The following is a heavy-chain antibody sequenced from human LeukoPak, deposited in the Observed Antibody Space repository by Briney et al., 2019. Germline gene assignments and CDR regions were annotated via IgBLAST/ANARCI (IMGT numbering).Heavy chain of an antibody. CDR2: ISSSSTYI. V-gene: IGHV3-21*01. CDR1: GFTFSTYS. CDR3: ARSVPAAPFDY. Sequence: GGSLRLSCTASGFTFSTYSMNWVRQVPGKGLEWVSSISSSSTYIFYADSVKGRFTISRDNSKSSLFLQMNSLRAEDTAVYYCARSVPAAPFDYWGQGTLVTVSS. J-gene: IGHJ4*02. D-gene: IGHD2-2*01.